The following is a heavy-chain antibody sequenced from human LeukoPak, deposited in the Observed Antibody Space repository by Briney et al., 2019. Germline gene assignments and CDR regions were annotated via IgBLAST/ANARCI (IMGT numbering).Heavy chain of an antibody. J-gene: IGHJ4*02. CDR2: ISWNSGYI. CDR3: ASGNYFDY. CDR1: GFTFDDDA. V-gene: IGHV3-9*01. D-gene: IGHD1-26*01. Sequence: GRSLRLSCAASGFTFDDDAMHWVRQAPGKGLEWVSGISWNSGYIGYADSVKGRFTISRDNAKNSLYLQMNSLRAEDTAVYYCASGNYFDYWGQGTLVTVSS.